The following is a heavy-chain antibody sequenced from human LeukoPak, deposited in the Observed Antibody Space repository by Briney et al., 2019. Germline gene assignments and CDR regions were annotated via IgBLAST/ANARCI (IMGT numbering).Heavy chain of an antibody. J-gene: IGHJ4*02. CDR3: AKDGRYDSSGSLDY. D-gene: IGHD3-22*01. V-gene: IGHV3-9*01. CDR1: GFTFDDYA. CDR2: ISWNSGSI. Sequence: GGSLRLSCAASGFTFDDYAMHWVRQAPGKGLEWVSGISWNSGSIGYADSVKGRFTISRDNAKNSLYLQMNSLRAEDTALYYCAKDGRYDSSGSLDYWGQGTLVTVSS.